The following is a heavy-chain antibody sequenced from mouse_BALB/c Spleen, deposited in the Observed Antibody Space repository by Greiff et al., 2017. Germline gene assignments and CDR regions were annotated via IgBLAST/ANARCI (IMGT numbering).Heavy chain of an antibody. CDR1: GFNIKDTY. V-gene: IGHV14-3*02. D-gene: IGHD2-3*01. CDR2: IDPANGNT. CDR3: ARLIYDGYYPFAY. J-gene: IGHJ3*01. Sequence: VHVKQSGAELVKPGASVKLSCTASGFNIKDTYMHWVKQRPEQGLEWIGRIDPANGNTKYDPKFQGKATITADTSSNTAYLQLSSLTSEDTAVYYCARLIYDGYYPFAYWGQGTLVTVSA.